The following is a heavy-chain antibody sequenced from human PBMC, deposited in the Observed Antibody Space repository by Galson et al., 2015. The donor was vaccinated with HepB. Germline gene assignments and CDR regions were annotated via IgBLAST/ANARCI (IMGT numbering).Heavy chain of an antibody. CDR2: IKQDGSEK. CDR1: GFTFSSYW. V-gene: IGHV3-7*03. D-gene: IGHD6-19*01. J-gene: IGHJ4*02. CDR3: ARGPLYSSGWCYFDY. Sequence: SLRLSCAASGFTFSSYWMSWVRQAPGKGLEWVANIKQDGSEKYYVDSVKGRFTISRDNAKNSLYLQMNSLRAEDTAVYYCARGPLYSSGWCYFDYWGQGTLVTVSS.